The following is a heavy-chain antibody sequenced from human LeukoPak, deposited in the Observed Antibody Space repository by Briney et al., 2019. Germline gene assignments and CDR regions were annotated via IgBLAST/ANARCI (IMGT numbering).Heavy chain of an antibody. D-gene: IGHD3-22*01. Sequence: SETLSLTCTVSGGSISSHYWGWIRQPPGKGLEWIGYIYYSGSTNYNPSLKSRVTISVDTSKNQFSLKLSSVTAADTAVYYCARANRGYYESSGYSPWFDPWGQGTLVTVSS. V-gene: IGHV4-59*11. CDR3: ARANRGYYESSGYSPWFDP. CDR1: GGSISSHY. CDR2: IYYSGST. J-gene: IGHJ5*02.